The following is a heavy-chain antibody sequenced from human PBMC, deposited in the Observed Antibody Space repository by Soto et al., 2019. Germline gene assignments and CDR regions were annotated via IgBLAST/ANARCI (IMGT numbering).Heavy chain of an antibody. Sequence: GGSLRLSCAASGLTFSSYWMHWVRQAPGKGLVWVSRTKGGGSETNYADSVKGRFTISRDNAKNTLYLQLNSLRAEDTAVYYCLRGNSGYGNFDYWGQGTRVTVSS. CDR2: TKGGGSET. D-gene: IGHD5-12*01. J-gene: IGHJ4*02. CDR3: LRGNSGYGNFDY. V-gene: IGHV3-74*01. CDR1: GLTFSSYW.